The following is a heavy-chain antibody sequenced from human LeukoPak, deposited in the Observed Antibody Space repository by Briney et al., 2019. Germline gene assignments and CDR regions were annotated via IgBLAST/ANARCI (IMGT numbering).Heavy chain of an antibody. CDR1: GFTFSSYW. D-gene: IGHD2-2*01. Sequence: QPGGSLRLSCAASGFTFSSYWVSWVRQAPGKGLEWVANIKQDGSEKYYVDSVKGRFTISRDNAKNSLYLQMNSLRAEDTAVYYCARDRAGTLVYCSSTSCGGAFDIWGQGTMVTVSS. CDR2: IKQDGSEK. CDR3: ARDRAGTLVYCSSTSCGGAFDI. V-gene: IGHV3-7*01. J-gene: IGHJ3*02.